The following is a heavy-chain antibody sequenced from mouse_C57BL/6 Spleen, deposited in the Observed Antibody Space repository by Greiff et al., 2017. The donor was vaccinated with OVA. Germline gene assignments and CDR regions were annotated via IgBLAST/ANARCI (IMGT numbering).Heavy chain of an antibody. CDR1: GYTFTSYW. V-gene: IGHV1-59*01. CDR2: IDPSDSYT. Sequence: QVQLQQPGAELVRPGTSVKLSCKASGYTFTSYWMHWVKQRPGQGLEWFGVIDPSDSYTNYNQKFKGKATLTVDTSSSTAYMQLSSLTSEDSAVYYCARQGLGYAMDYWGQGTSVTVSS. CDR3: ARQGLGYAMDY. J-gene: IGHJ4*01. D-gene: IGHD4-1*01.